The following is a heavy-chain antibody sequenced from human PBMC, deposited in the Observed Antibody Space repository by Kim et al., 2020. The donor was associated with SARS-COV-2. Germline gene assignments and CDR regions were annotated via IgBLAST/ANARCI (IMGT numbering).Heavy chain of an antibody. Sequence: GGSLRLSCTASGFTFGDYAMSWFRQAPGKGLEWVGFIRSKAYGGTTEYAASVKGRFTISRDDSKSIAYLQMNSLKTEDTAVYYCTRDPIVVYSSSWGGFDYWGQGTLVTVSS. CDR3: TRDPIVVYSSSWGGFDY. CDR2: IRSKAYGGTT. CDR1: GFTFGDYA. V-gene: IGHV3-49*03. J-gene: IGHJ4*02. D-gene: IGHD6-13*01.